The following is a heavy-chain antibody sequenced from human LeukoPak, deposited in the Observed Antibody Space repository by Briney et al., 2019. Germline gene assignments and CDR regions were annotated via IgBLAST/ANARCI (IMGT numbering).Heavy chain of an antibody. CDR1: GGTFSSYA. D-gene: IGHD2-2*01. Sequence: SVKVSCKASGGTFSSYAISWVRQAPGQGLEWMGGIIPILGTANYAQKFQGRVTITADESTSTAYMELSSLRSEDTAVYYCAREALGLYCSSTSCYEFDYWGQGTLVTVSS. V-gene: IGHV1-69*13. CDR3: AREALGLYCSSTSCYEFDY. J-gene: IGHJ4*02. CDR2: IIPILGTA.